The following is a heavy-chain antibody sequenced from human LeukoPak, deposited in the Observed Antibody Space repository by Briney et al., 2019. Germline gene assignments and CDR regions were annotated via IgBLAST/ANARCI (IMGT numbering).Heavy chain of an antibody. D-gene: IGHD3/OR15-3a*01. CDR3: ARDQDWAFDY. V-gene: IGHV3-48*01. J-gene: IGHJ4*02. CDR1: GFTFTNAW. Sequence: PGGSLRLSCAASGFTFTNAWMNWVRQAPGKGLEWVSYISGSSTTIDYADSAKGRFIISRDNAKKSLYLQMNNRRAEDTAVYYCARDQDWAFDYWGQGILVTVSS. CDR2: ISGSSTTI.